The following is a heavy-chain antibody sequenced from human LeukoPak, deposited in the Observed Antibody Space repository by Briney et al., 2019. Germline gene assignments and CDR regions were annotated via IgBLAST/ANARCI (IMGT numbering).Heavy chain of an antibody. J-gene: IGHJ4*02. V-gene: IGHV5-51*01. CDR2: IHPADSDT. CDR3: ARQDGAALYYFDY. CDR1: EYSFSSYW. Sequence: GESLKISCKGSEYSFSSYWIAWVRQVPGKGLEWMGVIHPADSDTRYSPSFQGQATISIDKSISTAYPQWSSLKASDTAMYCCARQDGAALYYFDYWGQGTLVTVSS. D-gene: IGHD5-24*01.